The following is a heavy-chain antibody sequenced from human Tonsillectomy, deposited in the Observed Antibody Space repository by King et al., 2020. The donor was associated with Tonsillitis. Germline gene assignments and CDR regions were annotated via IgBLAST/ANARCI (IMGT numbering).Heavy chain of an antibody. J-gene: IGHJ4*02. Sequence: QLVQSGAEVKKPGSSVKVSCKASGGTFSNYAISWVRQAPGQGLEWMGGIIPIFGTANYAQKFQGRVTITADESTSTAYMELSSLRSEDTAVYYCASLHPYYFDSRIDYWGQGTLVTVSS. CDR3: ASLHPYYFDSRIDY. D-gene: IGHD3-22*01. CDR1: GGTFSNYA. CDR2: IIPIFGTA. V-gene: IGHV1-69*12.